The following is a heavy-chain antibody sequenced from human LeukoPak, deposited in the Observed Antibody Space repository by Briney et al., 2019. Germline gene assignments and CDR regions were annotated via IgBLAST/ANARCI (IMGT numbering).Heavy chain of an antibody. D-gene: IGHD3-10*01. CDR3: ARGTYYYTSGTNFDY. CDR2: IYHSGST. CDR1: GGSISNYY. J-gene: IGHJ4*02. V-gene: IGHV4-59*12. Sequence: SETLSLTCTVSGGSISNYYWTWLRQSPGTGLEWIGYIYHSGSTNYNPSLKSRVTISIDKSKNQFSLKLSSVTAADTAVYYCARGTYYYTSGTNFDYWGQGTLVTVSS.